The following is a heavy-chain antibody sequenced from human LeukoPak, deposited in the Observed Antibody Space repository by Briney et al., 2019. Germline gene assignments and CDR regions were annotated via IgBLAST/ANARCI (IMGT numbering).Heavy chain of an antibody. CDR1: GGAISRGGDF. CDR3: ARDHCSSTSCGWFDP. Sequence: SQTQSLICTVSGGAISRGGDFWGWSRQKQGKGLEWIGYIYYSGSTYYNPSLKSRVTISVDTSKNKFSLKLSSVTAADTAVYYCARDHCSSTSCGWFDPWGQGTLVTVSS. J-gene: IGHJ5*02. D-gene: IGHD2-2*01. V-gene: IGHV4-31*02. CDR2: IYYSGST.